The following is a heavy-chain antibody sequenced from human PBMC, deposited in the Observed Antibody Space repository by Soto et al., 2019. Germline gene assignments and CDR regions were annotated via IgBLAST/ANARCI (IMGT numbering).Heavy chain of an antibody. CDR2: ISSSSSTI. J-gene: IGHJ6*02. CDR3: ARAPNDEYSSSLLSWDYYYGMDV. CDR1: GFTFSSYS. D-gene: IGHD6-6*01. V-gene: IGHV3-48*02. Sequence: GGSLRLSCAASGFTFSSYSMNWVRQAPGKGLEWVSYISSSSSTIYYADSVKGRFTISRDNAKNSLYLQMNSLRDEDTAVYYCARAPNDEYSSSLLSWDYYYGMDVWGQGTTVTVSS.